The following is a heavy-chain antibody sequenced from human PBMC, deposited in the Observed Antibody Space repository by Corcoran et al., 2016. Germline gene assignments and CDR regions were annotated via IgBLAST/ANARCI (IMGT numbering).Heavy chain of an antibody. CDR2: IWYDGSNK. V-gene: IGHV3-33*01. CDR3: ARDWSAVACTNAFDI. Sequence: QVQLVESGGGVVQPGRSLRLSCAASGFTFSSYGMHWVRQAPGKGLEWVAVIWYDGSNKYYADSVKGRFTISRDNSKNTLYLQMNSLRAEDTAVYYCARDWSAVACTNAFDIWGQGTMVTVSS. J-gene: IGHJ3*02. CDR1: GFTFSSYG. D-gene: IGHD6-19*01.